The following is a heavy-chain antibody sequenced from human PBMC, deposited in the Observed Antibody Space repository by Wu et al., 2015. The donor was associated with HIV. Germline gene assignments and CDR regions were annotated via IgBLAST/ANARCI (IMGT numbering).Heavy chain of an antibody. J-gene: IGHJ4*02. CDR3: ARVRGRPNEAFDY. CDR2: INPNTGDT. D-gene: IGHD1-1*01. Sequence: QVQLVQSGAEVKKPGSSVKVSCKASGGTFNNHAVSWVRQGSGQGLEWMGWINPNTGDTGYAQKFQGRVTITRDTSISAVYMELNTLTSEDTAVYFCARVRGRPNEAFDYWGQGTLV. CDR1: GGTFNNHA. V-gene: IGHV1-8*03.